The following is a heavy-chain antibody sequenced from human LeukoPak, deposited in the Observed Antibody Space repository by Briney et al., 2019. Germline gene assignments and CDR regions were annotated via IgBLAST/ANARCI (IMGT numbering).Heavy chain of an antibody. Sequence: ASVKVSCKASGYTFTSNYMHWVRQAPGQGLEWMGIINPSGGSTSYAQKFQGRVTMTRDTSTSTVYMELSSLRSEDTAVYYCARAVAGTEGGGYWGQGTLVTVSS. D-gene: IGHD6-19*01. V-gene: IGHV1-46*01. CDR3: ARAVAGTEGGGY. J-gene: IGHJ4*02. CDR1: GYTFTSNY. CDR2: INPSGGST.